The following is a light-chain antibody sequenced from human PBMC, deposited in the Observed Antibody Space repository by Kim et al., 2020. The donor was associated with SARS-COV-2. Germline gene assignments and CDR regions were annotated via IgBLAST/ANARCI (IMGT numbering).Light chain of an antibody. J-gene: IGLJ3*02. CDR3: AAWDDSLNGWV. V-gene: IGLV1-44*01. Sequence: GHRVTVSSSGGSSNIGSNTVNWHQQLPGTAPKLLTYSNNQRPSGVPYRFSGSKSGTSASLAISGLQSEDEADYYCAAWDDSLNGWVFGGGTQLTVL. CDR1: SSNIGSNT. CDR2: SNN.